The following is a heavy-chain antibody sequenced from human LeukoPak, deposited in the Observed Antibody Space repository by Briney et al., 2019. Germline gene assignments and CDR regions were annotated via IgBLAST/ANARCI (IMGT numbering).Heavy chain of an antibody. V-gene: IGHV4-59*01. Sequence: SETLSLTCTVSGGSISSYYWSWIRQPPEKGLEWIGYIYYSGSTNYNPSLKSRVTISVDTSKNQFSLKLSSVTAADTAVYYCARAGLGYCSSTSCYYFDYWGQGTLVTVSS. D-gene: IGHD2-2*01. CDR3: ARAGLGYCSSTSCYYFDY. J-gene: IGHJ4*02. CDR1: GGSISSYY. CDR2: IYYSGST.